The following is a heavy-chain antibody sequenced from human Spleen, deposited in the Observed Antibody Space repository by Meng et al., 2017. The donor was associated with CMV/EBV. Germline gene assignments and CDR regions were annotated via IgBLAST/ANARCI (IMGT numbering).Heavy chain of an antibody. CDR3: ARDWTYYYDSSGYYYYYGMDV. CDR1: EITFSDYY. Sequence: GGSLRLSCADSEITFSDYYMSWIRQAPGKGLEWVSYISSGGSTIYYADSVKGRFTISRDNGKNSVYLQMNSLRAEDTAVYYCARDWTYYYDSSGYYYYYGMDVWGQGTTVTVSS. V-gene: IGHV3-11*04. D-gene: IGHD3-22*01. J-gene: IGHJ6*02. CDR2: ISSGGSTI.